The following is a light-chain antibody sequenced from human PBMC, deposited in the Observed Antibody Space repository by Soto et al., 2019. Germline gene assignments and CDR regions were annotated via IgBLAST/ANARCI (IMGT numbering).Light chain of an antibody. Sequence: QSALTQPASVSGSPGQSITISCNGTSSDVGGYNFVSWFQQHPGKAPKLMIYEVSNRPSGISNRFSASKSDNTASLTISGLQAEDEADYYCISYTRSNTWVFGGGTKLTVL. CDR2: EVS. CDR3: ISYTRSNTWV. CDR1: SSDVGGYNF. J-gene: IGLJ3*02. V-gene: IGLV2-14*01.